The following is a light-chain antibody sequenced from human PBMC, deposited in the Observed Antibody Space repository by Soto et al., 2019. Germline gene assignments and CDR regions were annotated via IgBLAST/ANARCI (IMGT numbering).Light chain of an antibody. CDR3: CSYAGRYTYV. V-gene: IGLV2-11*01. J-gene: IGLJ1*01. CDR1: SSDVGGYNY. CDR2: DVS. Sequence: QSVLTQPRSVSGSPGQSFTISCTGTSSDVGGYNYVSWYQQNPGKAPKLMIYDVSKRPSGVPDRFSGSRSGNTASLTISGLQAEDEADYYCCSYAGRYTYVFGTGTKVTVL.